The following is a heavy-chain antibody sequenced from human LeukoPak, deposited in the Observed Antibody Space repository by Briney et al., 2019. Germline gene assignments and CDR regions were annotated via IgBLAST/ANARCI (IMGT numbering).Heavy chain of an antibody. J-gene: IGHJ4*02. CDR1: GFTFSSYG. CDR3: AILSVTRYFDY. Sequence: GGSLRLSCAASGFTFSSYGMTWVRQAPGKGLEWVSAISGSGGSTYYADSVKGRFTISRDNSKNTLYLQMNSLRAEDTAVYYCAILSVTRYFDYWGQGTLVTVSS. V-gene: IGHV3-23*01. CDR2: ISGSGGST. D-gene: IGHD4-11*01.